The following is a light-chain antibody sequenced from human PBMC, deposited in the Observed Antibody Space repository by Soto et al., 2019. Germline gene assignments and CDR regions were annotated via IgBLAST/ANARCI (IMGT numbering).Light chain of an antibody. CDR2: EVS. CDR3: SSYAGSSTWV. Sequence: QSVLTQPPFASGSPGQSVTISCTGTSSDVGGYNYVSWYQQHPGKAPKLMIYEVSKRPSGVPDRFSGSKSAYTASLTISGLQADDEAVYYCSSYAGSSTWVFGGGTKLTVL. J-gene: IGLJ3*02. CDR1: SSDVGGYNY. V-gene: IGLV2-8*01.